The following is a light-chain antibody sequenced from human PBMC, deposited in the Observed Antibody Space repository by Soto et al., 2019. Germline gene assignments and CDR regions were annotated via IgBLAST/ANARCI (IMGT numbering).Light chain of an antibody. Sequence: QSGLTQPPSASGTPGQRIIISCSGSSSNIGRNTVNWYQQLQGRAPKVLIYRNSHRTSGVTDRFSGSQSGSSASLAISGLQSEDEADYYCAAWDDNLRGVVFGGGTKLTVL. V-gene: IGLV1-44*01. CDR2: RNS. CDR3: AAWDDNLRGVV. J-gene: IGLJ3*02. CDR1: SSNIGRNT.